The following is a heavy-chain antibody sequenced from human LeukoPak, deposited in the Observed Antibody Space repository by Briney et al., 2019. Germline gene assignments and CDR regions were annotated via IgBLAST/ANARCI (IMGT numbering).Heavy chain of an antibody. Sequence: GGSLRLSCAVSGFTYSVYAMSWVRQAPGKGLEWVSTISGSGDTTYSADSVKGRFTISRDNSKNTLYLQMNSLRAEDTAVYYCARPPRPTAAAGTSIFYYCGQGTLVTVSS. V-gene: IGHV3-23*01. CDR3: ARPPRPTAAAGTSIFYY. D-gene: IGHD6-13*01. CDR1: GFTYSVYA. J-gene: IGHJ4*02. CDR2: ISGSGDTT.